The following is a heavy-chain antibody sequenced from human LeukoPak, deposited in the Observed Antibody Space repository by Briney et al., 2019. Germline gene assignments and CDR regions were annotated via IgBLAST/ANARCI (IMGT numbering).Heavy chain of an antibody. V-gene: IGHV1-18*01. CDR1: GYTFTSYG. CDR3: AKTTVTSEEYFYYYMDV. Sequence: ASVKVSCKTSGYTFTSYGLSWVRQAPGQGLEWMGCIITYNGNTYYSQKLQSRVTMTTDTSTCTAYMELRSLRSDDTAVYYCAKTTVTSEEYFYYYMDVWGKGTTVTVSS. D-gene: IGHD4-17*01. CDR2: IITYNGNT. J-gene: IGHJ6*03.